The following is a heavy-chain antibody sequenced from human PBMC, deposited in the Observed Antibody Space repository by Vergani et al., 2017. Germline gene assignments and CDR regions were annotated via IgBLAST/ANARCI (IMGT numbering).Heavy chain of an antibody. Sequence: QVQLVQSGAEVKKPGASVKVSCKASGYTFTGYYMHWVRQAPGQGLEWMGWINPNSGGTNYAQKFQGRVTMTRDTSISTAYMELSRLRSDDTAVYYCARVVDGSYYKNYYYYYMDVWGKGTTVTVSS. CDR1: GYTFTGYY. CDR2: INPNSGGT. V-gene: IGHV1-2*02. D-gene: IGHD1-26*01. CDR3: ARVVDGSYYKNYYYYYMDV. J-gene: IGHJ6*03.